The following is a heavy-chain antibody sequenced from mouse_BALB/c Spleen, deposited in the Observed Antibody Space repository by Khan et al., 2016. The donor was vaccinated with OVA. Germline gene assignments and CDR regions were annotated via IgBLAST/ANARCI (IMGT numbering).Heavy chain of an antibody. CDR1: GYTFTNYV. Sequence: QIQLVQSGPELKKPGETVKISCKASGYTFTNYVMNWVKQSPGKGLKWMGWINTYNGETTYADDFKGRFAFSLETSASTAYLQINSLKNEDTATYFCTRFHGGYWGQGTTLTVSS. V-gene: IGHV9-3-1*01. CDR2: INTYNGET. J-gene: IGHJ2*01. CDR3: TRFHGGY.